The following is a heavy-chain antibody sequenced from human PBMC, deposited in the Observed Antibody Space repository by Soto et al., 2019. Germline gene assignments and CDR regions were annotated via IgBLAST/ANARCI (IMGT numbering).Heavy chain of an antibody. D-gene: IGHD6-19*01. CDR3: AKDLRIAVAGTDYFDS. J-gene: IGHJ4*02. CDR2: ISYDVTNK. Sequence: QVQLVESGGGVVQPGRSLRLSCAASGFSFSSYGMHWVRQAPGKGLEWVAVISYDVTNKYYADSVKGRFTISRDNSKNTLYLQMNSLRAEDTAVYHCAKDLRIAVAGTDYFDSWGQGTLVTVSS. V-gene: IGHV3-30*18. CDR1: GFSFSSYG.